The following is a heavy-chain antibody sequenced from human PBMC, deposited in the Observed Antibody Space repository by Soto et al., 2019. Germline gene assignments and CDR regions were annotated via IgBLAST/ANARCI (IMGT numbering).Heavy chain of an antibody. CDR1: GFIFSSYA. V-gene: IGHV3-23*01. Sequence: VRLSCAASGFIFSSYALNWVRQAPGKGLEWVAEISGSGTSTYYAPSVKGRFIISSDSSKNTLYLRMYSLRAEDTAMYYCAKSLSALFSLGDFKYWGQGALVTVSS. J-gene: IGHJ4*02. CDR2: ISGSGTST. CDR3: AKSLSALFSLGDFKY. D-gene: IGHD2-21*01.